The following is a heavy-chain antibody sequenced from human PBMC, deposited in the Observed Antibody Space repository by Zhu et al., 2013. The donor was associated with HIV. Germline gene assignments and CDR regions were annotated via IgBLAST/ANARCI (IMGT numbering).Heavy chain of an antibody. CDR2: IIPIFGTA. Sequence: QVQLVQSGAEVKKPGSSVKVSCKASGGTFSSYAISWVRQAPGQGLEWMGGIIPIFGTANYAQKFQGRVTITADESTSTAYMELSSLRSEDTAVYYCARDLYPHLDSYGYSVAFDYWGQGTLVTVSS. D-gene: IGHD5-18*01. V-gene: IGHV1-69*01. CDR1: GGTFSSYA. CDR3: ARDLYPHLDSYGYSVAFDY. J-gene: IGHJ4*02.